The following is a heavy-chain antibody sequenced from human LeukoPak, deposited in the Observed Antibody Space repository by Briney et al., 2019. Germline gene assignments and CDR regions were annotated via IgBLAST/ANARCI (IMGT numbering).Heavy chain of an antibody. Sequence: GVLRLSCAASGFTFEDFGMTWVRQVPGKGLEWVSGINWNGVKTHYADSVKGRFTISRDNAKNTLYLEMNSLRVDDTALYHCARDSGIWFGTRDAFDIWGQGTMVTVST. V-gene: IGHV3-20*01. CDR1: GFTFEDFG. CDR3: ARDSGIWFGTRDAFDI. CDR2: INWNGVKT. J-gene: IGHJ3*02. D-gene: IGHD3-10*01.